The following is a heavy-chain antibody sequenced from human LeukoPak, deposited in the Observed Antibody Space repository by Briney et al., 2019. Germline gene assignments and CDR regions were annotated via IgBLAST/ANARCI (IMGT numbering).Heavy chain of an antibody. V-gene: IGHV1-18*01. Sequence: ASVKVSCKTSGYTFTNYNIAWVRQAPGQGLEWVGWISPYNGNTKYAQKFQGRVTMTTDTSTSTAYIGWRSLTFDDTAIYYCARDGYFDYWGQGTLVTVSS. J-gene: IGHJ4*02. CDR1: GYTFTNYN. CDR3: ARDGYFDY. CDR2: ISPYNGNT.